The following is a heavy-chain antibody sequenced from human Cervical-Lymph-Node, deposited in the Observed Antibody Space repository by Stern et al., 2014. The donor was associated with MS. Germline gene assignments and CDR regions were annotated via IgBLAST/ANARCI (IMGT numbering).Heavy chain of an antibody. Sequence: QVQLVQSGAEVKKPGASVKVSCKVSGHTLTDLSIQWVRQAPGKGLEWMGGFAPEDGETIYAQNFQGRVTMTKDTSTDTAYMELSSLRSDDTAVYYCATHTYSGNYYLDHWGQGTLLTVSS. CDR2: FAPEDGET. D-gene: IGHD5-12*01. CDR3: ATHTYSGNYYLDH. J-gene: IGHJ4*02. V-gene: IGHV1-24*01. CDR1: GHTLTDLS.